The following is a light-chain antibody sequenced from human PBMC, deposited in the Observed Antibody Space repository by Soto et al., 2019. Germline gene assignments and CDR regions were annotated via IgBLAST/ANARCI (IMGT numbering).Light chain of an antibody. J-gene: IGLJ2*01. CDR3: QAWDSSTVV. V-gene: IGLV3-1*01. CDR1: KLGDKY. Sequence: SSELTQPPSVSVSPGQTASITCSGDKLGDKYACWYQQKPGQSPVLVIYQDSKRPSGIPERFSGSNSGNTATLTISGTQAMDEADYYCQAWDSSTVVFGGGTKLTGL. CDR2: QDS.